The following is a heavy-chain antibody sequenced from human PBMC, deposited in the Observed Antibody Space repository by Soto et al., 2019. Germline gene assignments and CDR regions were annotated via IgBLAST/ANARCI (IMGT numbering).Heavy chain of an antibody. CDR1: GYTFTSYA. CDR2: INTCNGNT. Sequence: GASVKVSCKASGYTFTSYAMHWVRQAPGQRLEWMGWINTCNGNTKYLQKLQGRVTMTTDTSTSTAYMELRSLRSDDTAVYYCARDPRLGYCTNGVCDAFDIWGQGTMVTVSS. J-gene: IGHJ3*02. V-gene: IGHV1-3*04. CDR3: ARDPRLGYCTNGVCDAFDI. D-gene: IGHD2-8*01.